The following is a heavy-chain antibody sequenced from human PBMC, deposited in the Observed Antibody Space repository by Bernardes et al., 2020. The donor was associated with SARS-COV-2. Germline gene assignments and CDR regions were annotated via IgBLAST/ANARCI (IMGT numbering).Heavy chain of an antibody. CDR3: ARRSLVTMIVVSTPEAFDL. J-gene: IGHJ2*01. CDR2: IYYSGST. CDR1: GGSISSSSYY. V-gene: IGHV4-39*01. D-gene: IGHD3-22*01. Sequence: SETLSLTCTVSGGSISSSSYYWGWLRPPPGKGLEWIGSIYYSGSTYYNPSLKSRVTISVDTSKNQFSLKLSSVTAADTAVYYCARRSLVTMIVVSTPEAFDLWCRGTLVTVSS.